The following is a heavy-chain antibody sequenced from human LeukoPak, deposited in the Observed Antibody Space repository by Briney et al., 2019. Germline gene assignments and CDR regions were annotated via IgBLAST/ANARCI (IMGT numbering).Heavy chain of an antibody. D-gene: IGHD5-12*01. V-gene: IGHV4-31*03. J-gene: IGHJ5*02. CDR3: ARGWWLRFGNWFDP. Sequence: SQTLPLTCTVSGGSISSGGYYWSWTRQHPGKGLEWIGYIYYSGSTYYNPSHKSRVTISVDTSKNQFSLKLSSVTAADTAVYYCARGWWLRFGNWFDPWGQGTLVTVSS. CDR1: GGSISSGGYY. CDR2: IYYSGST.